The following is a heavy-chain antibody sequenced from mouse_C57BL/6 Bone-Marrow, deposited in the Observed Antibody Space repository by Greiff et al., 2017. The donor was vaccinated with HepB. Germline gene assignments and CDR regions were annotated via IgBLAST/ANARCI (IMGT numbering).Heavy chain of an antibody. J-gene: IGHJ4*01. D-gene: IGHD2-1*01. CDR2: IDPETGGT. CDR3: TLYYKGDY. CDR1: GYTFTDYE. Sequence: VKLMESGAELVRPGASVTLSCKASGYTFTDYEMHWVKQTPVHGLEWIGAIDPETGGTAYNQKFKGKAILTADKSSSTAYMELRSLTSEDSAVYYCTLYYKGDYWGQGTSVTVSS. V-gene: IGHV1-15*01.